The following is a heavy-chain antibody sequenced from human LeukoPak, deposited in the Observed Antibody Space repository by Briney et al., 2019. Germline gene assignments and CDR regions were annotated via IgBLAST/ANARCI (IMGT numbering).Heavy chain of an antibody. Sequence: SETLSLTCTVSGGSISSYYWSWIRQPPGKGLEWIGYIYYSGSTNYNPSLKSRVTISVDTSKNQYSLKLSSVTAADTAVYFCARLRYSSGWYYFDNWGQGTLVTVSS. V-gene: IGHV4-59*08. D-gene: IGHD6-19*01. CDR2: IYYSGST. J-gene: IGHJ4*02. CDR1: GGSISSYY. CDR3: ARLRYSSGWYYFDN.